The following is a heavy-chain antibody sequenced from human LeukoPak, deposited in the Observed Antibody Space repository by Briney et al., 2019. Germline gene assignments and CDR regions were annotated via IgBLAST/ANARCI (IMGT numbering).Heavy chain of an antibody. Sequence: PPETLSLTCAVYGGSFSGYYWSWIRQPPGKGLEWIGEINHSGSTNYNPSLKSRVTISVDTSKNQFSLKLSSVSAADTAVYYCARGVAVAAPGTGYFDLWGRGTLVTVSS. CDR1: GGSFSGYY. V-gene: IGHV4-34*01. J-gene: IGHJ2*01. CDR3: ARGVAVAAPGTGYFDL. CDR2: INHSGST. D-gene: IGHD6-13*01.